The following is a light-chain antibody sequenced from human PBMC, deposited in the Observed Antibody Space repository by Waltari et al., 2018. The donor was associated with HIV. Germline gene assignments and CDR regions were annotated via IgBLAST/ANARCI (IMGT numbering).Light chain of an antibody. J-gene: IGLJ3*02. V-gene: IGLV2-23*01. Sequence: QSALTQPASVAGSPGQPITLPCLANNVDIGSMSFLAWYQQFPGRAPQLIIYGGSIRSSLVSHRFSASNSGKTASLTISGLQTADEAIYYCSAYVGTLTPAFGGGTQVTVL. CDR1: NVDIGSMSF. CDR2: GGS. CDR3: SAYVGTLTPA.